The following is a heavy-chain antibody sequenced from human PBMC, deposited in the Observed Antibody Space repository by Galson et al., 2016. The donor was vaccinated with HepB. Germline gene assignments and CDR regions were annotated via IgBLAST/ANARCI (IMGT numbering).Heavy chain of an antibody. CDR2: DSMDGRRK. V-gene: IGHV3-30*03. CDR3: ARRHEYCPPVGCSVDY. Sequence: SLRFSCAASGFTFSGYGMHWVRQAPGKGLEWVAADSMDGRRKFYADSVKGRFTISGDNSNNMLFLQMSSLTEDDTAVYYCARRHEYCPPVGCSVDYWGQGTLVSVSS. J-gene: IGHJ4*02. D-gene: IGHD2/OR15-2a*01. CDR1: GFTFSGYG.